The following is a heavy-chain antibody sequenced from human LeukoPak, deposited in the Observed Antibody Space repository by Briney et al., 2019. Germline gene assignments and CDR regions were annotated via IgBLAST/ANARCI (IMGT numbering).Heavy chain of an antibody. CDR3: ARDRELRNCSSTSCNYYYYYYGMDV. Sequence: SETLSLTCTVSGGSISSSSYYWSWIRQPAGKGLEWIGRIYTSGSTNYNPSLKSRVTMSVDTSKNQFSLKLSSVTAADTAVYYCARDRELRNCSSTSCNYYYYYYGMDVWGQGTTVTVSS. CDR2: IYTSGST. D-gene: IGHD2-2*01. J-gene: IGHJ6*02. CDR1: GGSISSSSYY. V-gene: IGHV4-61*02.